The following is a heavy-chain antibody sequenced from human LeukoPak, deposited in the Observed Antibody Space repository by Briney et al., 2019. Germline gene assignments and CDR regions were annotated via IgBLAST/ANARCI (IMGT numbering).Heavy chain of an antibody. J-gene: IGHJ3*02. V-gene: IGHV3-72*01. D-gene: IGHD4-23*01. CDR3: ARAWGRWDDAFDI. CDR1: GFTFSDHY. CDR2: TRNKANSYTT. Sequence: GGSLRLSCAASGFTFSDHYMDWVRQAPGKGLEWVGRTRNKANSYTTEYAASVKGRFTISRDDSKNSLYLQMNSLKTEDTAVYYCARAWGRWDDAFDIWGQGTMGTGSS.